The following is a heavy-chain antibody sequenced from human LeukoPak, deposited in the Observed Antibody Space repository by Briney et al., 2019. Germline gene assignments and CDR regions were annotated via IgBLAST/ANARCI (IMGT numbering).Heavy chain of an antibody. CDR2: ISWDGGST. D-gene: IGHD6-19*01. V-gene: IGHV3-43D*04. Sequence: GGSLRLSCAASGFTFDDYAMHWVRHAPGKGLEWVSLISWDGGSTYYADSVKGRFTISRDNSKNSLYLQVNSLRAEDTALYYCAKDKAVAGTSGYYYYGMDVWGKGTTVTVSS. CDR3: AKDKAVAGTSGYYYYGMDV. J-gene: IGHJ6*04. CDR1: GFTFDDYA.